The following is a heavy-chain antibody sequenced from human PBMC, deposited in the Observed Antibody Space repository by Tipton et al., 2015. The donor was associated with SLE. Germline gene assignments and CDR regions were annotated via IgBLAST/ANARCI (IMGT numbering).Heavy chain of an antibody. CDR1: GYSISSGYY. D-gene: IGHD6-13*01. V-gene: IGHV4-38-2*01. CDR2: INHSGST. J-gene: IGHJ6*02. CDR3: ARGRPIGAAARLSYYYGMDV. Sequence: TLSLTCAVSGYSISSGYYWDWIRQSPGKGLEWIGSINHSGSTYYNPSLKSRVTISVDTSKNQFSLKLSSVTAADTAVYYCARGRPIGAAARLSYYYGMDVWGQGTTVTVSS.